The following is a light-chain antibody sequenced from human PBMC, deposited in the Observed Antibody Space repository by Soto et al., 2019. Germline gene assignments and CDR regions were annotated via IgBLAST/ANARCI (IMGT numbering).Light chain of an antibody. CDR1: QNVDKF. CDR3: QQRKNWPPIT. Sequence: EIELTQSPATLSLSPGETATLSCRASQNVDKFLAGYQQRPGQPPRLLIFDSSNRATGVPVRFSGSGSGTVFTLTIGSLEPEDSAVYYCQQRKNWPPITFGQGTRLEIK. J-gene: IGKJ5*01. CDR2: DSS. V-gene: IGKV3-11*01.